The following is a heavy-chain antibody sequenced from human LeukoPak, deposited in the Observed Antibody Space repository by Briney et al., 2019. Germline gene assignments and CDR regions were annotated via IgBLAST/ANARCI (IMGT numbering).Heavy chain of an antibody. CDR3: AKYYYYDSSGCLDY. Sequence: GGSLRLSCAASGFTFSSYAMSWVRQAPGRGLEWVSAISGSGGSTYYADSVKGRFTISRDNSKNTLYLQMNSLRAEDTAVYYCAKYYYYDSSGCLDYWGQGTLVTVSS. J-gene: IGHJ4*02. CDR2: ISGSGGST. CDR1: GFTFSSYA. D-gene: IGHD3-22*01. V-gene: IGHV3-23*01.